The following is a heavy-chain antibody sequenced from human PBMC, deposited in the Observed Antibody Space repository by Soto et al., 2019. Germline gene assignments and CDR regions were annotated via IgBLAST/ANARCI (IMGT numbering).Heavy chain of an antibody. V-gene: IGHV1-69*10. CDR2: IIPILGIA. CDR1: GGTFSSYT. D-gene: IGHD3-3*01. Sequence: SMKVSCKASGGTFSSYTISWVRQAPGQGLEWMGGIIPILGIANYAQKFQGRVTITADKSTSTAYMELSSLRSEDTAVYYCASNGFLEVFDIWGQGTMVTVSS. J-gene: IGHJ3*02. CDR3: ASNGFLEVFDI.